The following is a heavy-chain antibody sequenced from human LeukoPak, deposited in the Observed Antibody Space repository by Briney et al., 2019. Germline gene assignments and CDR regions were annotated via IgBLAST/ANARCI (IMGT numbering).Heavy chain of an antibody. Sequence: SETLSLTCTVSGGSISSSSYSWGWIRQPPGKGLEWIGEINHSGSTNYNPSLKSRVTISVDTSKNQFSLKLSSVTAADTAVYYCAKWSIAAAQHWGQGTLVTVSS. D-gene: IGHD6-13*01. V-gene: IGHV4-39*07. J-gene: IGHJ1*01. CDR1: GGSISSSSYS. CDR2: INHSGST. CDR3: AKWSIAAAQH.